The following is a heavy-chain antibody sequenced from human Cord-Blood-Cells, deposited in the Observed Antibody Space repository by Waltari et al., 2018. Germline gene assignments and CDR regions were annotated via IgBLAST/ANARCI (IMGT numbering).Heavy chain of an antibody. V-gene: IGHV4-34*01. Sequence: QVQLQQWGAGLLKPSETLSLTCAVYGGSFSGYYCSWIRQPPGKGLEWIGEINHSGSTNYNPSLKSRVTISVDTSKNQFSLKLSSVTAADTAVYYCARGHKVGTHGELETPNAFDIWGQGTMVTVSS. CDR1: GGSFSGYY. CDR2: INHSGST. CDR3: ARGHKVGTHGELETPNAFDI. D-gene: IGHD1-1*01. J-gene: IGHJ3*02.